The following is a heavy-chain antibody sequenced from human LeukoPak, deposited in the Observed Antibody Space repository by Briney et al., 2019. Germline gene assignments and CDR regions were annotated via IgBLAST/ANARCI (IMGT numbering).Heavy chain of an antibody. CDR3: VRAYHPGGWFDP. CDR2: ISSSGSTI. CDR1: GFTFSDYY. D-gene: IGHD2-21*01. J-gene: IGHJ5*02. V-gene: IGHV3-11*04. Sequence: GGSLRLSCAASGFTFSDYYMSWIRQAPGKGLEWVSYISSSGSTIYYADSVKGRFTISRDNAKNSLYLQMNSLTAEDTAMYYCVRAYHPGGWFDPWGQGTLVTVSS.